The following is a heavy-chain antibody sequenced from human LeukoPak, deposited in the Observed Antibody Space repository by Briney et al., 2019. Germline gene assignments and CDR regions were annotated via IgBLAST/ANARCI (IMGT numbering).Heavy chain of an antibody. Sequence: SETLSLTCAVYGGSFSGYYWSWIRQPPGKGLEWIGEINHSGSTNYNPSLKSRVTISVDTSKNQFSLKLSSVTAADTAVYYCASYYYGSGRVIFTFDYWGQGTLVTVSS. CDR1: GGSFSGYY. J-gene: IGHJ4*02. D-gene: IGHD3-10*01. V-gene: IGHV4-34*01. CDR2: INHSGST. CDR3: ASYYYGSGRVIFTFDY.